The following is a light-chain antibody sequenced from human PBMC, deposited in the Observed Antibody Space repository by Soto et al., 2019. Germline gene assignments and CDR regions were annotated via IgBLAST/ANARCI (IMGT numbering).Light chain of an antibody. CDR1: SSDVGGYNY. V-gene: IGLV2-14*01. J-gene: IGLJ7*01. Sequence: QSALTQPASVSGSPGQSITISCTGTSSDVGGYNYFSWYQQHPGKAPKLMIYDVSNRPSGVSNRFSGSKSGNTASLTISGLQAEDEADYYCSSYTSSSTVFGGGTQLTVL. CDR3: SSYTSSSTV. CDR2: DVS.